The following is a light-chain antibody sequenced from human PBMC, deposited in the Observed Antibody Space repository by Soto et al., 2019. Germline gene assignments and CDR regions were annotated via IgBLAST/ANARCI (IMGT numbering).Light chain of an antibody. J-gene: IGLJ1*01. CDR3: SSYAGTNNPYV. CDR2: EVN. CDR1: GSDIGGYNF. V-gene: IGLV2-8*01. Sequence: QSALTQPPSASGSPGQSVTISCTGTGSDIGGYNFVSWYQQHPGKAPKLIIYEVNNRPSGVPDRFSGSKSGNTASLTVSGLQAEDEADYYCSSYAGTNNPYVFGTGTKLTVL.